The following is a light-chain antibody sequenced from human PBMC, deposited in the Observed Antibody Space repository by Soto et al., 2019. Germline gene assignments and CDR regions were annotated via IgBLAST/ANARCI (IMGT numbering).Light chain of an antibody. CDR1: QDIDNN. V-gene: IGKV1-33*01. CDR2: DAS. Sequence: DIQMTQSPSSLSASVGDRVTITCQASQDIDNNLNWYQQRSGKAPKVLIYDASNLKGGGPSRFSGSGSGTDFTFTISSLQPEDIATYYCQQYDDFPYTFGQGTKLEI. J-gene: IGKJ2*01. CDR3: QQYDDFPYT.